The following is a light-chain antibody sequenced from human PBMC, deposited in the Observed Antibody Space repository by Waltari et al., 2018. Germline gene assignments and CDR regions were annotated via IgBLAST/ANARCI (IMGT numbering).Light chain of an antibody. CDR2: HAS. CDR3: QHYESLPVT. V-gene: IGKV3-20*01. CDR1: QSLRIY. J-gene: IGKJ1*01. Sequence: EIVLTQSPGTLSLSPGERATLSCRASQSLRIYLAWYQQKPGQAPRLLIYHASSRATGITDRFSGSGSGTDFSLTISRLEPEDFAVYYCQHYESLPVTFGQGTKVEIK.